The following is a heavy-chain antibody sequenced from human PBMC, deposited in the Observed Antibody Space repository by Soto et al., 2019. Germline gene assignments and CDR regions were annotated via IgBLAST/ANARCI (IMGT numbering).Heavy chain of an antibody. Sequence: QVRLEESGPGLVKPSETLSLICSVSGGSVNNANYFWNWIRHHPENGLEWIGYIYYSGSTRYNPSFKSRVTLSIDTSKNQFSLSLYSVTVADTAVYFCARDADYGGSRGGMDVWGRGTTVTVSS. CDR1: GGSVNNANYF. CDR3: ARDADYGGSRGGMDV. V-gene: IGHV4-31*03. D-gene: IGHD4-17*01. CDR2: IYYSGST. J-gene: IGHJ6*02.